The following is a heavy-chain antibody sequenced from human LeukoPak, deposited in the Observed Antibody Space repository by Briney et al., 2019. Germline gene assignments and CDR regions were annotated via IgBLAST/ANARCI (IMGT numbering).Heavy chain of an antibody. CDR1: GYTFTGYY. J-gene: IGHJ5*02. D-gene: IGHD3-22*01. V-gene: IGHV1-2*02. Sequence: ALVKVSCKASGYTFTGYYMHWVRQAPGQGLEWMGWINPNSGGTNYAQKFQGRVTMTRDTSISTAYMELSRLRSDDTAVYYCARELLYYYDSSGGFDPWGQGTLVTVSS. CDR2: INPNSGGT. CDR3: ARELLYYYDSSGGFDP.